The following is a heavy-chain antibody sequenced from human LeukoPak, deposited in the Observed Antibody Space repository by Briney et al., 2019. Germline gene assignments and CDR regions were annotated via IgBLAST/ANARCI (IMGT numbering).Heavy chain of an antibody. CDR1: GFTFSIYS. CDR2: ISSSSSTI. V-gene: IGHV3-48*01. J-gene: IGHJ6*02. CDR3: ARGNHYGMDV. Sequence: GGSLRLSCAASGFTFSIYSMNWVRQAPGKGLEWVSYISSSSSTIYYADSVKGRFTISRDNAKNSLYLQMNSLRAEDTAVYYCARGNHYGMDVWGQGTTVTVSS.